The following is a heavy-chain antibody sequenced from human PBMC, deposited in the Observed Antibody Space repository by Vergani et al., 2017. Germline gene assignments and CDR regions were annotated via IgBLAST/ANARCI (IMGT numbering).Heavy chain of an antibody. J-gene: IGHJ6*03. Sequence: QVQLQESGPGLVKPSETLSLTCTVSGGSVSSGSYYWSWIRQPAGKGLEWIGYIYYSGSTNYNPSLKSRVTISVDTSKNQFSLKLSSVTAADTAVYYCARDMSSSKNYYYMDVWGKGTTVTVAS. CDR3: ARDMSSSKNYYYMDV. CDR1: GGSVSSGSYY. CDR2: IYYSGST. D-gene: IGHD2-2*01. V-gene: IGHV4-61*10.